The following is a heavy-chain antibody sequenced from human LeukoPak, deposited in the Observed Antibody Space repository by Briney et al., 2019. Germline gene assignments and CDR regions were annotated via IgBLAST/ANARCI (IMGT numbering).Heavy chain of an antibody. CDR3: ARDAHCTGIACYSPYNWFDP. CDR1: GGSISSSSYY. CDR2: NYFSGTT. Sequence: KSSETLSLTCTVSGGSISSSSYYGGWIRQPPGEGLEWIGSNYFSGTTYYNPSLQSRVTISVDTAKNHFSLILSSVTAADTATYYCARDAHCTGIACYSPYNWFDPWGQGTLVTVSS. J-gene: IGHJ5*02. D-gene: IGHD2-15*01. V-gene: IGHV4-39*07.